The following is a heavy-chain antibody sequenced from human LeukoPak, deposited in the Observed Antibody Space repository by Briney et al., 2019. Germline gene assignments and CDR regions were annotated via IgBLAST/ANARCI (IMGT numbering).Heavy chain of an antibody. CDR2: IKSKTDGGTT. J-gene: IGHJ6*03. CDR1: GFTFSNAW. V-gene: IGHV3-15*01. Sequence: PGGSLRLSCAASGFTFSNAWMSWVRQAPGKGLEWVGRIKSKTDGGTTDYAAPMKGRFTISRDDSKNTLYLQMNSLRSEDTAVYYCASWDSSSPLHIYYYYYMDVWGKGTTVTVSS. CDR3: ASWDSSSPLHIYYYYYMDV. D-gene: IGHD6-6*01.